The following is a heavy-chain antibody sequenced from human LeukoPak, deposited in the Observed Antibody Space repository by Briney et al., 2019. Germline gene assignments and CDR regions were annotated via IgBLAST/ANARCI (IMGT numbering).Heavy chain of an antibody. V-gene: IGHV4-61*02. Sequence: PSETLSLTCTVSGGSISSGSYYWSWIRQPAGKGLEWIGRIYTSGSTNYNPSLKSRVTISVDTSKNQFSLKLSSVTAADTAVYYCARENYYGSGRLSDYWGQGTLVTVSS. J-gene: IGHJ4*02. CDR1: GGSISSGSYY. CDR2: IYTSGST. CDR3: ARENYYGSGRLSDY. D-gene: IGHD3-10*01.